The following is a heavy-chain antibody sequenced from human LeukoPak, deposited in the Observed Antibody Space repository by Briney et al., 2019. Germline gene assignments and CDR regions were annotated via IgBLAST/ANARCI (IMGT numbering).Heavy chain of an antibody. V-gene: IGHV1-2*02. CDR2: INPNSGGT. J-gene: IGHJ4*02. D-gene: IGHD3-9*01. Sequence: ASVKVSCKASGYTFTAYYIHWVRQAPGEGLEWMGWINPNSGGTNSAQKFQGRVTMTRDTSISTAYMELYSLRSDDTAVYYYASDVLTGAYWGQGTLITVSS. CDR1: GYTFTAYY. CDR3: ASDVLTGAY.